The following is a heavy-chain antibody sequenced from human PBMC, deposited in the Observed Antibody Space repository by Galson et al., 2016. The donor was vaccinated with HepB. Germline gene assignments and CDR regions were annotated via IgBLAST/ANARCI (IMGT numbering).Heavy chain of an antibody. CDR2: ISTYNGNT. CDR3: ARASSRDSSSWYGAEYFQH. Sequence: SVKVSCKASGYSFTNYGISWVRQAPGQRLEWMGWISTYNGNTNYAQKLQGRVTMTTDTSTSTAYMELRSLRSDDTAVYYCARASSRDSSSWYGAEYFQHWGQGTRVTVSS. CDR1: GYSFTNYG. V-gene: IGHV1-18*01. J-gene: IGHJ1*01. D-gene: IGHD6-13*01.